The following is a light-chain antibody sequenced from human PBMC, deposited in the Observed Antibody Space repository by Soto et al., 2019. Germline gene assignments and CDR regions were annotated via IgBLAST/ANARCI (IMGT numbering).Light chain of an antibody. CDR1: QSVSSN. V-gene: IGKV3-15*01. J-gene: IGKJ1*01. CDR3: QQYNNWPPWT. CDR2: GAS. Sequence: EIVMTQSPATLSVSPGERATLSCRASQSVSSNLAWYQQKPGQATRLLIYGASTRATGIPARFSGSGSGTEFTHTISSVQSEDFAFYYCQQYNNWPPWTFGQGTKVEIK.